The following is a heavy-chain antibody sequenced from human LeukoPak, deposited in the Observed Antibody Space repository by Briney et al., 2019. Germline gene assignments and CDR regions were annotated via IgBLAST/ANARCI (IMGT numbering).Heavy chain of an antibody. D-gene: IGHD3-22*01. CDR2: IYSGGST. Sequence: GGSLRLSCAASGFTVGSNTMSWVRQAPGKGLEWGSIIYSGGSTSYADSVQGRFTISRDNSKNTLYLQMNSLRTEETAVYYCARGGSYFDISGYYSYWGQGTLVTVSS. CDR1: GFTVGSNT. V-gene: IGHV3-66*01. J-gene: IGHJ4*02. CDR3: ARGGSYFDISGYYSY.